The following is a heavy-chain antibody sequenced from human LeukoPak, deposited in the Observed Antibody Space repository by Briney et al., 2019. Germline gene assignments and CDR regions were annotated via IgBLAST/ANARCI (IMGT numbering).Heavy chain of an antibody. CDR2: ISPDGSDT. V-gene: IGHV3-74*01. D-gene: IGHD2-8*02. CDR1: GFSLSGYW. J-gene: IGHJ6*02. CDR3: TRVQAGRSGHMDV. Sequence: GGSLRLSCAASGFSLSGYWMHWVRQAPGKGLGWVSRISPDGSDTTYADSVKGRLTISRDNSKNTLYLQMNSLRDEDAAVYQCTRVQAGRSGHMDVWGRGTTVTVSS.